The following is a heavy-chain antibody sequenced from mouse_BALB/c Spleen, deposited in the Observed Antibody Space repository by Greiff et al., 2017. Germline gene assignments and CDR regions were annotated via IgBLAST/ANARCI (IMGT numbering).Heavy chain of an antibody. D-gene: IGHD1-1*01. CDR2: ISYSGST. CDR3: AKTLANFYWYFDV. CDR1: GYSITSDYA. J-gene: IGHJ1*01. Sequence: VQLKESGPGLVKPSQSLSLTCTVTGYSITSDYAWNWIRQFPGNKLEWMGYISYSGSTSYNPSLKSRISITRDTSKNQFFLQLNSVTTEDTATYYCAKTLANFYWYFDVWGAGTTVTVSS. V-gene: IGHV3-2*02.